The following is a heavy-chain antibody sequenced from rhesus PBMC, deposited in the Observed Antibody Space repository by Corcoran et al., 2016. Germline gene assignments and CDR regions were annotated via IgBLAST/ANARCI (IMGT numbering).Heavy chain of an antibody. CDR2: INSGGGST. Sequence: EVQLVESGGGLAKPGGSLRLSCSASGFTFSRSWMNWVRQAPGKGLEWVSAINSGGGSTYYADTVKGRFTISRDNSKNTLSLQMNSLRAEDTAVYYCAKDSGGDYYDHFDYWGQGVLVTVSS. CDR3: AKDSGGDYYDHFDY. CDR1: GFTFSRSW. D-gene: IGHD3-34*01. V-gene: IGHV3S25*01. J-gene: IGHJ4*01.